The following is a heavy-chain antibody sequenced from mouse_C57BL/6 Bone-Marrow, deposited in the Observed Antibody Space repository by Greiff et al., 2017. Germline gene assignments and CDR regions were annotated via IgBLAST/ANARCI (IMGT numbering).Heavy chain of an antibody. V-gene: IGHV1-55*01. J-gene: IGHJ3*01. Sequence: QVQLQQPGAELVKPGASVKMSCKASGYTFTSYWITWVKQRPGQGLEWIGDIYPGSGSTNYNEKFKSKATLTVDPSSSTAYMQLSSLTSEDSAVYYCASVGMVRGWFAYWGQGTLVTVSA. D-gene: IGHD2-10*02. CDR1: GYTFTSYW. CDR2: IYPGSGST. CDR3: ASVGMVRGWFAY.